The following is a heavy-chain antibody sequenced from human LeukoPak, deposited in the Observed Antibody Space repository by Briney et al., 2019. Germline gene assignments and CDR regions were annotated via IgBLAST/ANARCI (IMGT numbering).Heavy chain of an antibody. D-gene: IGHD6-13*01. J-gene: IGHJ4*02. V-gene: IGHV3-21*01. CDR3: ARGFSSSRPHYFDY. CDR1: GFTFSSYS. Sequence: GGSLRLSCAASGFTFSSYSMNWVRQAPGKGLEWVSSISSSSSYIYYADSVKGRFTISRDNAKNSLYLQMNSLRAEDTAVYYCARGFSSSRPHYFDYWGQGTLVPVSS. CDR2: ISSSSSYI.